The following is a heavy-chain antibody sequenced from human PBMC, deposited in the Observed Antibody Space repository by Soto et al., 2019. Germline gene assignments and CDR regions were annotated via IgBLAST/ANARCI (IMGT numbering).Heavy chain of an antibody. CDR1: GFSFSNNG. CDR2: ISYDGSKK. V-gene: IGHV3-30*18. CDR3: AKDRVESGLGEIDY. D-gene: IGHD3-16*01. Sequence: GGSLRLSCAASGFSFSNNGMHWVRQAPGKGLEWVAIISYDGSKKYYADSVKGRFTISRDNSKNTLFLQMNSLRVEDTAVFYCAKDRVESGLGEIDYWGQGTLVTVSS. J-gene: IGHJ4*02.